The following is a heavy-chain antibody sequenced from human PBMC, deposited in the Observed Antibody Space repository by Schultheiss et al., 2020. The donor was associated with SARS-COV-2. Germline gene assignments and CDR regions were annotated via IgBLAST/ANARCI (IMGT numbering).Heavy chain of an antibody. D-gene: IGHD3-22*01. CDR3: ARVRSYYDSSPDI. J-gene: IGHJ3*02. Sequence: GGSLRLSCAASGFTFSDYYMSWIRQAPGKGLEWVSVIYSGGSTYYADSVKGRFTISRDNSKNTLYLQMNSLRAEDTAVYYCARVRSYYDSSPDIWGQGTMVTVSS. V-gene: IGHV3-66*01. CDR1: GFTFSDYY. CDR2: IYSGGST.